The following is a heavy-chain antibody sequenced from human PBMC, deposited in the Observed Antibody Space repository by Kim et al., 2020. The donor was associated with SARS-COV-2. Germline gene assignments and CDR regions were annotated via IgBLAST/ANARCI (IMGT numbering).Heavy chain of an antibody. J-gene: IGHJ4*02. D-gene: IGHD6-13*01. CDR2: ISAGADST. Sequence: GGSLRLSCAVSGFTFSSYAMSWVRQAPGKWLEWVSSISAGADSTYYADSVKGRFTISRDNSKNTLYLKMNSLRAEDTAVYYRAKIKPVEQQVVLAPVDYWGQGTLVTVSS. V-gene: IGHV3-23*01. CDR1: GFTFSSYA. CDR3: AKIKPVEQQVVLAPVDY.